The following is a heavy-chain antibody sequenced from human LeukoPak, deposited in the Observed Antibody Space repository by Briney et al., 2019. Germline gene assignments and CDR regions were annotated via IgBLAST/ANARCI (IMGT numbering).Heavy chain of an antibody. V-gene: IGHV3-23*01. D-gene: IGHD3-22*01. CDR1: GFTFSSYA. CDR2: ISGSGGST. Sequence: PGGSLRLSCAAPGFTFSSYAMSWVRQAPGKGLEWVSAISGSGGSTYYADSVKGRFTISRDNSKNTLYLQMNSLRAEDTAVYYCAKGITMIVVVKDYFDYWGQGTLVTVSS. J-gene: IGHJ4*02. CDR3: AKGITMIVVVKDYFDY.